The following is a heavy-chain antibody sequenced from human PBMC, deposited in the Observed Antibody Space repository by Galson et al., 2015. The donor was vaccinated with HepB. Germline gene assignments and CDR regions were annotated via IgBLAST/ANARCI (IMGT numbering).Heavy chain of an antibody. CDR3: ARDLRALSTTANAFDI. V-gene: IGHV1-69*13. J-gene: IGHJ3*02. Sequence: SVKVSCKASGGTFSSYAISWVRQAPGQGLEWMGGIIPIFGIANYAQKFQGRVTITADESTSTAYMELSSLRSEDTAVYYCARDLRALSTTANAFDIWGQGTMVTVSS. CDR2: IIPIFGIA. D-gene: IGHD4-17*01. CDR1: GGTFSSYA.